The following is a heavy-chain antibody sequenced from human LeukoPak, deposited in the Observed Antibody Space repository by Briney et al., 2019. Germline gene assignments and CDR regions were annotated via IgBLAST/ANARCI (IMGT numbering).Heavy chain of an antibody. J-gene: IGHJ4*02. V-gene: IGHV1-2*04. CDR1: GYTFTGYY. CDR3: ASQSIAATGAFDY. D-gene: IGHD6-13*01. Sequence: ASVKVSCKASGYTFTGYYMHWVRQAPGQGLEWMGWINPNSGGTNYAQKFQGWVTMTRDTSISTAYMELSRLRSDDTAVYYCASQSIAATGAFDYWGQGTLVTVSS. CDR2: INPNSGGT.